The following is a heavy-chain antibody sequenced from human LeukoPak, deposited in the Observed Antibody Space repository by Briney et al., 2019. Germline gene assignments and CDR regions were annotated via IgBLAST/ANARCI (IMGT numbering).Heavy chain of an antibody. J-gene: IGHJ6*03. Sequence: GVSLQISCYGSAHTFNNYWIAWVRRLPGKGLVWMGIIYPIDSETRYTPSFQGQVTFSTDRSINTAYLQWNSLKASDTAMYYCALTTMVSRYMDVWGKGTTVTVSS. CDR2: IYPIDSET. V-gene: IGHV5-51*01. CDR1: AHTFNNYW. D-gene: IGHD5-18*01. CDR3: ALTTMVSRYMDV.